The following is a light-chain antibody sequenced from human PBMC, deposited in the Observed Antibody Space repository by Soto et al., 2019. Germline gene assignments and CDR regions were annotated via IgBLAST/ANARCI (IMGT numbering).Light chain of an antibody. CDR1: QSISSY. V-gene: IGKV1-39*01. CDR2: AAS. CDR3: QQSYSTPIT. J-gene: IGKJ5*01. Sequence: DIQMTQSPSSLSASVGDRVTITCRASQSISSYLNWYQQKPGKAPKLLIYAASSLQSGVSSRFSGSGSGTDFTLTISSLQPEDFATYHCQQSYSTPITFGQGTRLEIK.